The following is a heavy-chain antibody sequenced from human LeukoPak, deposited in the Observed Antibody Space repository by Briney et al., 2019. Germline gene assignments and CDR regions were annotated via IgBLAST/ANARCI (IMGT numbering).Heavy chain of an antibody. Sequence: GASVKVSCKASGYTFTGYYMHWVRQAPGQGLEWMGWINPNSGGTNYAQKFQGRVTMTRDTSISTAYMELSRLRSDDTGVYCFARSTFSGSYYNGGHYFDYWGQGTLVTVPS. D-gene: IGHD3-10*01. V-gene: IGHV1-2*02. CDR1: GYTFTGYY. J-gene: IGHJ4*02. CDR3: ARSTFSGSYYNGGHYFDY. CDR2: INPNSGGT.